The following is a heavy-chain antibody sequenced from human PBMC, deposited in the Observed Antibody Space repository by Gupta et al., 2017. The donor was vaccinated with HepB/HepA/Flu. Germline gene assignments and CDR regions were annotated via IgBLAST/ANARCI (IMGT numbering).Heavy chain of an antibody. V-gene: IGHV3-33*01. D-gene: IGHD2-15*01. Sequence: GESGGGVVQPGRSLRLSCAASGFTFSSYGMHWVRQAPGKGLEWVAVIWYDGSNKYYADSVKGRFTISRDNSKNTLYLQMNSLRAEDTAVYYCARGLPYNTVYCSGGSCYYYYYGMDVWGQGTTVTVSS. CDR1: GFTFSSYG. CDR2: IWYDGSNK. CDR3: ARGLPYNTVYCSGGSCYYYYYGMDV. J-gene: IGHJ6*02.